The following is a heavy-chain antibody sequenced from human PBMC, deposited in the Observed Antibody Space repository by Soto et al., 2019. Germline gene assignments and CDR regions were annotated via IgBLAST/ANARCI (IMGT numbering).Heavy chain of an antibody. CDR3: SIGSWSAETFVV. Sequence: QVHLVQSGAEVKKPGSSVKVSCKAAGGTFSTYTLIWVRQAPGQGLEWMGRIIPMLTVTNSAQKFQGRVTLTADKSTSTAFMELTSLRSDDTAVYYCSIGSWSAETFVVWGQGTMVTVSS. J-gene: IGHJ3*01. V-gene: IGHV1-69*02. D-gene: IGHD2-2*01. CDR1: GGTFSTYT. CDR2: IIPMLTVT.